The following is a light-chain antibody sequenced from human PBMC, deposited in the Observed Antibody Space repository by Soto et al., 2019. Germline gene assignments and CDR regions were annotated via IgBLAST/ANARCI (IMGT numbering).Light chain of an antibody. CDR1: QSVSSSY. J-gene: IGKJ4*01. CDR2: GAS. Sequence: EIVLTQSPGTLSLSPGERATLSCRASQSVSSSYLGWYQQKPGQAPRLLIYGASTRATGIPDRFSGSGSGTEFTLTISSLRSEDFAVYYCQQYNNWPLTFGGGTKVEIK. CDR3: QQYNNWPLT. V-gene: IGKV3D-15*01.